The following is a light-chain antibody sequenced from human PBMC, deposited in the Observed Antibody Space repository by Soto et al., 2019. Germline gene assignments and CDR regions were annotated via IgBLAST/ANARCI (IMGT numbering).Light chain of an antibody. CDR2: LGS. CDR3: MQALQTPWA. Sequence: DIVMTQSPLCLPVTPGEPASISCRSSQSLLQSNGYNYLDWYVQKPGQSPQLLIYLGSNRASGVPDRVRGSGSGTDFTLKISRVEAEDVGGYYCMQALQTPWAFGQGTKVEIK. J-gene: IGKJ1*01. CDR1: QSLLQSNGYNY. V-gene: IGKV2-28*01.